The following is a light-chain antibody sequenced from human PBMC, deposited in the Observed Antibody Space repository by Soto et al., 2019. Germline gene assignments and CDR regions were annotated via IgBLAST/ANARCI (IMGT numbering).Light chain of an antibody. CDR1: QSVSSY. CDR3: QQRSNWPL. Sequence: EIVLTQSPATLSLSPGERSTLSCRAGQSVSSYLAWSQQKPGQAPRLLIYDASNRATGIPARFSGSGSGTDFTLTISSLEPEDFAVYYCQQRSNWPLFGQGTRLEIK. J-gene: IGKJ5*01. V-gene: IGKV3-11*01. CDR2: DAS.